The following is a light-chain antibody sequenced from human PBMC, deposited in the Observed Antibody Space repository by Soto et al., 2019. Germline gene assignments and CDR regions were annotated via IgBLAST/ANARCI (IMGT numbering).Light chain of an antibody. V-gene: IGKV3-20*01. Sequence: EVVLTQSPGTLSLSPGERATLSCRASQSVSSSYLAWYLHKPGQAPRLLIYGASSRATGIPDRFSGSGSGTDFTLTNSRLEPEDFAVYYCQQYSTSPITFGQGTRLEIK. CDR2: GAS. CDR1: QSVSSSY. CDR3: QQYSTSPIT. J-gene: IGKJ5*01.